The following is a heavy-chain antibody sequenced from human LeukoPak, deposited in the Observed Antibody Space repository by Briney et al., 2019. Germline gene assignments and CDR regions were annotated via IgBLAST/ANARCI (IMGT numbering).Heavy chain of an antibody. CDR1: GFTFSSYW. V-gene: IGHV3-30*02. CDR3: ARDRVAATGAWGYYYYMDV. D-gene: IGHD6-19*01. Sequence: PGGSLRLSCAASGFTFSSYWMSWVRQAPGKGLEWVAFIRYDGSNKYYADSVKGRFTISRDNSKNTLYLQMNSLRAEDTAVYYCARDRVAATGAWGYYYYMDVWGKGTTVTVSS. CDR2: IRYDGSNK. J-gene: IGHJ6*03.